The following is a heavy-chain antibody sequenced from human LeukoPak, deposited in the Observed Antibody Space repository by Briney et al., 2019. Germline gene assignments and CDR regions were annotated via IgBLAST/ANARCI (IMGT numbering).Heavy chain of an antibody. J-gene: IGHJ4*02. D-gene: IGHD3-22*01. CDR2: IKQDGSEK. CDR3: ARPSYDSSGYYRFGFDY. CDR1: GFTFSSYW. V-gene: IGHV3-7*01. Sequence: GGSLRLSCAASGFTFSSYWMSWVRQAPGKGLEWVANIKQDGSEKYYVDSVKGRFTISRDNAKNSLYLQMNSLRAEDTAVYYCARPSYDSSGYYRFGFDYWGQGTLVTASS.